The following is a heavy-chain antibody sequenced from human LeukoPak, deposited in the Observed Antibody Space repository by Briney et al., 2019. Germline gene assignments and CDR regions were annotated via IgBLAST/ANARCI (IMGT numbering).Heavy chain of an antibody. CDR3: ARQVAVGGPRLDY. D-gene: IGHD6-19*01. Sequence: SETLSLTCTVSGGSISSSSYYWGWLRQPPGKGLEWIGSIYYSGSTYYNPSLKSRVTISVDTSKNQFSLKRSSVTAADTAVYYCARQVAVGGPRLDYWGQGTLVTVSS. CDR2: IYYSGST. V-gene: IGHV4-39*01. J-gene: IGHJ4*02. CDR1: GGSISSSSYY.